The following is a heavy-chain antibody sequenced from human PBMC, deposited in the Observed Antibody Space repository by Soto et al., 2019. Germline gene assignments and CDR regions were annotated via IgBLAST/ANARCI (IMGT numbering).Heavy chain of an antibody. Sequence: EVQLLESGGGLVHAWWSLRLSCAASGFTYINFAMTWVRQAPGKGLVWVSAISGSGARSFYADSVKGRVTISRDNSTNTVSLQMDSLSAADTGVYYCAKDRSWASGYGMDVWGQGTAVTVSS. V-gene: IGHV3-23*01. CDR1: GFTYINFA. CDR2: ISGSGARS. CDR3: AKDRSWASGYGMDV. J-gene: IGHJ6*02. D-gene: IGHD3-10*01.